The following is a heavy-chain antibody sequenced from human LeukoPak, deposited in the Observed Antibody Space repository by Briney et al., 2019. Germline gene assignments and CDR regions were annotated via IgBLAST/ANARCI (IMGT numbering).Heavy chain of an antibody. CDR2: ISGSGGNT. CDR3: AKVSWANYFDY. CDR1: GFSFSSYA. J-gene: IGHJ4*02. V-gene: IGHV3-23*01. Sequence: GGSLRLSRAASGFSFSSYAMSWVRQAPGKGLEWVSAISGSGGNTYYADSVRGRFTISRDNSKNTLYLQKNSLRAEDTAIYYCAKVSWANYFDYWGQGTLVTVSS. D-gene: IGHD6-13*01.